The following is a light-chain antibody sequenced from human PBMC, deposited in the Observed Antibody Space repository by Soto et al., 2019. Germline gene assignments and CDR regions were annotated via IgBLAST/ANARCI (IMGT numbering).Light chain of an antibody. J-gene: IGKJ1*01. Sequence: EIGMTQSPATLSVSPGERATLSCMASQSVSSNLAWYQQKPGQAPRLLIYGSSTSATGIPARFSGSGSGTEFTLTISSLQSEDFAVYYCQQYNNWPWTFGQGTEVDIK. CDR3: QQYNNWPWT. CDR2: GSS. CDR1: QSVSSN. V-gene: IGKV3-15*01.